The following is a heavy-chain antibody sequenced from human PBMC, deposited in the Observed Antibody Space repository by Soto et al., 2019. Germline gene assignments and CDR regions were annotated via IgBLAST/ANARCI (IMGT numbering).Heavy chain of an antibody. CDR3: VRPLPSGQNYGMDV. J-gene: IGHJ6*02. D-gene: IGHD3-10*01. V-gene: IGHV3-53*01. CDR2: IYNDGKT. CDR1: GLTVSNNY. Sequence: EVQLVESGGGLIQPGGSLKLSCAASGLTVSNNYMSWVRQAPGKGLEWVSVIYNDGKTYYADSVKGRFTISRDTSKNTLHLQMDSLRDEATAVYYCVRPLPSGQNYGMDVWGQGTTVTVSS.